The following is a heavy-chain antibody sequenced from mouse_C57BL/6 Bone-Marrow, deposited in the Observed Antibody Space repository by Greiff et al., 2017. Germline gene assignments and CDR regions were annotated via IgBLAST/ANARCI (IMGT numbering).Heavy chain of an antibody. CDR2: IHPNSGST. D-gene: IGHD1-1*01. Sequence: QVQLKESGAELVKPGASVKLSCKASGYTFTSSWMHWVKQRPGQGLEWIGMIHPNSGSTNYNEKFKSKATLTADKSSSTAYMQLSSLTSEDSAVYYVSRDDYCGSSPMDYWGQGTSVPVSS. J-gene: IGHJ4*01. V-gene: IGHV1-64*01. CDR1: GYTFTSSW. CDR3: SRDDYCGSSPMDY.